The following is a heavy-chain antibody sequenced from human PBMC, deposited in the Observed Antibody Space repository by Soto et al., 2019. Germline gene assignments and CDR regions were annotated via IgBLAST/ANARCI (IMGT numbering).Heavy chain of an antibody. J-gene: IGHJ4*02. D-gene: IGHD3-3*01. CDR1: GFTFSNYG. Sequence: GGSLRLSCAASGFTFSNYGMSWVRQAPGKGLEWVSVMSGSGDDAYYADSVKGRFTISRDNSKNMLYLQMNSLRAEDTAVYFCAKKVTIYAVDPADYWGQGTQVTVSS. CDR2: MSGSGDDA. V-gene: IGHV3-23*01. CDR3: AKKVTIYAVDPADY.